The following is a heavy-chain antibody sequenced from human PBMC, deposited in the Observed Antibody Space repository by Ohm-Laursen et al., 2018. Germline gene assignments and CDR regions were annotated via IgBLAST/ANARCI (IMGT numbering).Heavy chain of an antibody. CDR2: ISYDGSNK. Sequence: SLRLSCTASGFTFSSYGMHWVRQAPGKGLEWVAVISYDGSNKYYADSAKGRFTISRDSSNNTLYLQMNSLRAEDTAVYYCAKDRISVAGTFDYWGQGTLVTVSS. J-gene: IGHJ4*02. V-gene: IGHV3-30*18. CDR1: GFTFSSYG. CDR3: AKDRISVAGTFDY. D-gene: IGHD6-19*01.